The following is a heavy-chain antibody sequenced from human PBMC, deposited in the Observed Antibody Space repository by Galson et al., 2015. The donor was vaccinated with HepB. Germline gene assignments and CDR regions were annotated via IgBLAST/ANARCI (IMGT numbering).Heavy chain of an antibody. D-gene: IGHD3-22*01. CDR2: ISHSGASI. V-gene: IGHV3-23*01. Sequence: SLRLSCAASGFNFNNYVISWVRQAPGKGLQWVSSISHSGASIYYTDSVKGRFTTSKDNSKSTLYLQMNSLRAEDTAVYYCAKDQFYHYDSRGLIGPSLNAMDVWGQGTTVTVSS. CDR3: AKDQFYHYDSRGLIGPSLNAMDV. J-gene: IGHJ6*02. CDR1: GFNFNNYV.